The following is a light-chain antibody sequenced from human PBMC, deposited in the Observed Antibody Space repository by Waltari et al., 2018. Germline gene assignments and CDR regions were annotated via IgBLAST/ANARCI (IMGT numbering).Light chain of an antibody. Sequence: DIQMTQSPSSLSASVGDRVTITCRASQGITNDLAWYQQKAGETPKLLIYEASSLQRGIPSRFIGSGSGTDFTLTISSLQSEDFATYYCQHYYIIPYSFGQGTKVEIK. CDR3: QHYYIIPYS. V-gene: IGKV1-27*01. CDR1: QGITND. J-gene: IGKJ2*03. CDR2: EAS.